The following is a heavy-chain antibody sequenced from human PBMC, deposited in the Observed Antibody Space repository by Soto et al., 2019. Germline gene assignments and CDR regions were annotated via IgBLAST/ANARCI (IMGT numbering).Heavy chain of an antibody. D-gene: IGHD3-22*01. CDR2: ISAYNGNT. CDR3: ARDRNLPYYYDSSGYFDY. V-gene: IGHV1-18*01. J-gene: IGHJ4*02. CDR1: GYTFTSYG. Sequence: GASVKGSWKASGYTFTSYGISWVRQAPGQGLEWMGWISAYNGNTNHAQKLQGRVTMTTDTSTSTAYMELRSLRSDDTAVYYCARDRNLPYYYDSSGYFDYWGQGTLVTVSS.